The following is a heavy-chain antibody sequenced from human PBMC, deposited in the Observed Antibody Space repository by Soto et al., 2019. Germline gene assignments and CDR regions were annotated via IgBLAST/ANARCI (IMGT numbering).Heavy chain of an antibody. J-gene: IGHJ4*02. CDR3: ASEYGSGSYYIQFDY. D-gene: IGHD3-10*01. CDR2: IYYSGST. CDR1: GGSISSGDYY. Sequence: SETLSLTCTVSGGSISSGDYYWSWIRQPPGKGLEWIGYIYYSGSTYYNPSLKSRVTISVDTSKNQFSLKLSSVTAADTAVYYCASEYGSGSYYIQFDYWGQGTLVTVSS. V-gene: IGHV4-30-4*01.